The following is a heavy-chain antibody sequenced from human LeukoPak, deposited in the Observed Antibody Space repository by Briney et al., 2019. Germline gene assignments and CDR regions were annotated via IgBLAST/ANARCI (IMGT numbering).Heavy chain of an antibody. J-gene: IGHJ4*02. CDR3: ARGWSGYDY. D-gene: IGHD3-10*01. V-gene: IGHV3-53*01. CDR2: IYKNKNT. Sequence: PGGSLRLSCAASGFTVSGNYMTWVRQAPGKGLDWVSVIYKNKNTYHADSVRGRFTISRDNSRNTVYLQMNSLRAEDTAVYYCARGWSGYDYWGQGTLVTVSS. CDR1: GFTVSGNY.